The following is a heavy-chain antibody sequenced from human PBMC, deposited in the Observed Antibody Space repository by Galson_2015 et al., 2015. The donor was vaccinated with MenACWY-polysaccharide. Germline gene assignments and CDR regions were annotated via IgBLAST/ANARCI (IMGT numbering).Heavy chain of an antibody. V-gene: IGHV3-15*01. CDR2: IKSKPDGGTT. J-gene: IGHJ4*02. CDR1: GFTFSNAW. CDR3: MTSRAY. Sequence: SLRLSCAASGFTFSNAWMTWVRQGPGKGLEWVGHIKSKPDGGTTDYAAPVKGRFTIPRDDSKNTLYLQMNGLKPDDTAVYYCMTSRAYWGQGTLFTVSS.